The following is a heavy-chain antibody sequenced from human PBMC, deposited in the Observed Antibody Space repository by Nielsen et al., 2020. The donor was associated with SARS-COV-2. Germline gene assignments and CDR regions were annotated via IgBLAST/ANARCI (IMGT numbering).Heavy chain of an antibody. CDR1: GFNFSSYD. CDR3: ARVVGNWFDP. D-gene: IGHD2-21*01. Sequence: GGSLRLSCAASGFNFSSYDMHWVRQATGRGLEWVSGIGTTGDTVYRDSVKGRFTISREDAKNSFYLQMNSLRAEDTAVYHCARVVGNWFDPWGQGTLVTVSS. V-gene: IGHV3-13*04. CDR2: IGTTGDT. J-gene: IGHJ5*02.